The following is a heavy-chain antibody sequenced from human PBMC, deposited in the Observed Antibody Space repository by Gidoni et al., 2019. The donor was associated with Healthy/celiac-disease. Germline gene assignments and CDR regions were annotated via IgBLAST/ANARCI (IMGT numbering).Heavy chain of an antibody. Sequence: EVQLVESGGGLVQPGGSLRLSCAASGCTFSSYEMNWVRQAPGKGLEWVSYISSSGSTIYYADSVKGRFTISRDNAKNSLYLQMNSLRAEDTAVYYCARVELNVDTAPFDPWGQGTLVTVSS. J-gene: IGHJ5*02. CDR1: GCTFSSYE. CDR2: ISSSGSTI. V-gene: IGHV3-48*03. D-gene: IGHD5-18*01. CDR3: ARVELNVDTAPFDP.